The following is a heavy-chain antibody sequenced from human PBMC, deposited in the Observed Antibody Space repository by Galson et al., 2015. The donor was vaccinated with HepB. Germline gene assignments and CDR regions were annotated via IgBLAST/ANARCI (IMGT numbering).Heavy chain of an antibody. V-gene: IGHV3-48*04. CDR3: ARDKVHGSSGWSLEY. D-gene: IGHD6-19*01. J-gene: IGHJ4*02. CDR1: GFIFSSYS. CDR2: ISSSSSTI. Sequence: SLRLSCAASGFIFSSYSMNWVRQAPGRGLEWVSYISSSSSTIYYADSVKGRFTISRDNAKNSLYLQMNSLRAEDTAVYYCARDKVHGSSGWSLEYWGQGTLVTVSS.